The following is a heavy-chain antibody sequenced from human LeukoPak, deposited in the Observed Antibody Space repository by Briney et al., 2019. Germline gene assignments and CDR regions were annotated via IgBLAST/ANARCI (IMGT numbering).Heavy chain of an antibody. CDR1: GGTFSSYA. CDR2: ISAYNGNT. Sequence: ASVKVSCKASGGTFSSYAISWVRQAPGQGLEWMGWISAYNGNTNYAQKLQGRVTMTTDTSTSTAYMELRSLRSDDTAVYYCATYRYSGYGDFDYWGQGTLVTVSS. D-gene: IGHD5-12*01. V-gene: IGHV1-18*01. J-gene: IGHJ4*02. CDR3: ATYRYSGYGDFDY.